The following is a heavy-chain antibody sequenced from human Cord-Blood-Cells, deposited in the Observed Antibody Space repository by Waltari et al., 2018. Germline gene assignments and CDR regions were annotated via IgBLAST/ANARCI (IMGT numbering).Heavy chain of an antibody. CDR3: ATPGDPGAFDI. Sequence: QVPLVQSGAEVTTPGAPVRVSGRVSGSTLPELSLHWVRQAPGKGLEWMVGFDPEDGETIYAQKFQGRVTMTEDTSTDTAYMELSSLRSEDTAVYYCATPGDPGAFDIWGQGTMVTVSS. J-gene: IGHJ3*02. D-gene: IGHD3-10*01. V-gene: IGHV1-24*01. CDR2: FDPEDGET. CDR1: GSTLPELS.